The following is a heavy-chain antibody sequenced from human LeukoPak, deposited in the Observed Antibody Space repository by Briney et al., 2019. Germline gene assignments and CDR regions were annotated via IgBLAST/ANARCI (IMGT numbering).Heavy chain of an antibody. CDR1: GFTFSSYG. Sequence: QTGGSLRLSCAASGFTFSSYGMHWVRQAPGKGLEWVAVISYDGSNKYYADSVKGRFTISRDNSKNTLYLQMNSLRAEDTAVYYCARAPDGEDSYGLIVFDYWGQGTLVTVSS. J-gene: IGHJ4*02. CDR3: ARAPDGEDSYGLIVFDY. D-gene: IGHD5-18*01. CDR2: ISYDGSNK. V-gene: IGHV3-30*03.